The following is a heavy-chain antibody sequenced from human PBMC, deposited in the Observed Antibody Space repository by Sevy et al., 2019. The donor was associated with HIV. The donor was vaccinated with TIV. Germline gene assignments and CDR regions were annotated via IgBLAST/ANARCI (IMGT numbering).Heavy chain of an antibody. V-gene: IGHV3-7*01. CDR2: IHPDGSDK. CDR3: ARDSPGYGGYSY. Sequence: GGSLRLSCAASGFTFSGNWMNWVRQAPGKGLEWVANIHPDGSDKHYVDSVEGRFTISRDNAKNSLYLQMSSLRVEDTAVYYCARDSPGYGGYSYWGQGTLVTVSS. CDR1: GFTFSGNW. J-gene: IGHJ4*01. D-gene: IGHD1-26*01.